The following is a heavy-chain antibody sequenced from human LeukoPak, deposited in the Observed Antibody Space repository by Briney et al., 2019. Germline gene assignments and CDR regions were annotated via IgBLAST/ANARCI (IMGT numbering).Heavy chain of an antibody. J-gene: IGHJ4*02. CDR3: ARDWGPVSYIDY. CDR1: GYTFTRCG. D-gene: IGHD3-16*01. Sequence: GASVKVSCKASGYTFTRCGITWVRQAPGQGLEWMGWISGYNGNTNYAQKLKGRVTMTTDTSTNTAYMELRSLRSDDTAVYYYARDWGPVSYIDYWGQGTLVTVSS. V-gene: IGHV1-18*01. CDR2: ISGYNGNT.